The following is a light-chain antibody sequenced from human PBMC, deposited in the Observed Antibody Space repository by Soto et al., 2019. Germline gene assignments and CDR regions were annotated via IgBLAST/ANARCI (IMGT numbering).Light chain of an antibody. CDR1: QSISNN. V-gene: IGKV3-15*01. CDR3: QQYNKWPPLT. CDR2: GDT. J-gene: IGKJ4*01. Sequence: EIVMTQSPATLSVSPGERATLSCRASQSISNNLAWYQQKVGQAPRLLIYGDTTRDTGIPARFSGSGSGTEFTLTISSLQTEDFAVYYCQQYNKWPPLTFGGGTKVEIK.